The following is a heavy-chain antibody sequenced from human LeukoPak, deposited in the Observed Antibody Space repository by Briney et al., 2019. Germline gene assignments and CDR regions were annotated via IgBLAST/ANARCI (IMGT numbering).Heavy chain of an antibody. CDR2: KSYDGSNK. J-gene: IGHJ6*02. Sequence: PGGSLRLSCAASGFTFSNYGMHWVRQAPGKGLECVAVKSYDGSNKYYADSVKGRFTFSRDNSKNTLYLQMSSLRAEDTAVYYCAKEKGIYCSSIDCSPGMDVWGQGTTVTVSS. CDR1: GFTFSNYG. V-gene: IGHV3-30*18. CDR3: AKEKGIYCSSIDCSPGMDV. D-gene: IGHD2-2*01.